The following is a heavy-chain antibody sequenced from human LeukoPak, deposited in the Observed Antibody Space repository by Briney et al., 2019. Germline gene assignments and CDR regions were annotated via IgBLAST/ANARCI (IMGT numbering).Heavy chain of an antibody. CDR2: INHSGST. V-gene: IGHV4-34*01. CDR1: GGSFSGYY. Sequence: SETLSPTCAVYGGSFSGYYWSWIRQPPGKGLEWIGEINHSGSTNYNPSLKSRVTISVDTSKNQFSLKLSSVTAADTTVYYCARLPRSIAAAGTRAIYYYYYMDVWGKGTTVTISS. D-gene: IGHD6-13*01. J-gene: IGHJ6*03. CDR3: ARLPRSIAAAGTRAIYYYYYMDV.